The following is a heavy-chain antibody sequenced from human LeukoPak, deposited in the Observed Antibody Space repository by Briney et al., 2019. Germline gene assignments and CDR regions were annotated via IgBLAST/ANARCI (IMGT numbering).Heavy chain of an antibody. CDR2: ISDDGSNK. CDR1: GFTFSSYG. CDR3: ASDSPHYGMDV. V-gene: IGHV3-33*08. Sequence: HPGGSLRLSCAASGFTFSSYGMHWVRQAPGKGLEWVAVISDDGSNKYYADSVKGRFTISRDNSKHTLYLQMNSLRAEDTAVYHCASDSPHYGMDVWGQGTTVTISS. J-gene: IGHJ6*02.